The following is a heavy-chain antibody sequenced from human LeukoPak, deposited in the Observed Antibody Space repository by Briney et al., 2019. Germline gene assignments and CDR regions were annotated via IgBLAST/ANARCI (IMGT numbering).Heavy chain of an antibody. V-gene: IGHV3-23*01. D-gene: IGHD6-13*01. CDR3: AKGNEQLDYFDY. J-gene: IGHJ4*02. CDR1: GFTFSSYA. Sequence: GGSLRLSCAASGFTFSSYAMSWVRQAPGKGLEWVSAISGSGGSTYYADSVKGRLTISRDNSKNTLYLQMNSLRAEDTAVYYCAKGNEQLDYFDYWGQGTLVTVSS. CDR2: ISGSGGST.